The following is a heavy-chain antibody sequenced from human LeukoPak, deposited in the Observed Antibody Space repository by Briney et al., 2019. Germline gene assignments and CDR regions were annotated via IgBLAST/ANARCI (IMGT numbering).Heavy chain of an antibody. CDR3: AKAEGIAAAGTIDY. CDR1: GFTFSSSA. J-gene: IGHJ4*02. Sequence: GGSLRLSCAASGFTFSSSAMSWVRQVPGKGLEWVSGISASGGSTYYADSVRGRFTISRDNSKNTLYVQMNSLRAEDTAVYYCAKAEGIAAAGTIDYWGQGTLVTVSS. D-gene: IGHD6-13*01. V-gene: IGHV3-23*01. CDR2: ISASGGST.